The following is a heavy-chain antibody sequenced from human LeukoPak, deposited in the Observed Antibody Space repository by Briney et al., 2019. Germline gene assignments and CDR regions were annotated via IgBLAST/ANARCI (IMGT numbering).Heavy chain of an antibody. Sequence: SVKVSCKASGGTLSSYAISWVRQAPGQGLEWMGGIIPIFGTANYAQKFQGRVTITADESTSTAYMELSSLRSEDTAVYYCARVAAYYDFWSGYSWNWFDPWGQGTLVTVSS. CDR1: GGTLSSYA. D-gene: IGHD3-3*01. V-gene: IGHV1-69*13. J-gene: IGHJ5*02. CDR3: ARVAAYYDFWSGYSWNWFDP. CDR2: IIPIFGTA.